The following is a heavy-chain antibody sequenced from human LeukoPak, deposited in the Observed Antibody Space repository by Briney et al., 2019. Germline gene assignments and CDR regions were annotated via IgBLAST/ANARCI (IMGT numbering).Heavy chain of an antibody. J-gene: IGHJ3*02. CDR3: ARGSVAGNHAFDI. Sequence: PGGSLRLSCAASGFSFSSYGMHWVRQAPGRGLEWVAVIWYGGSNKYYADSVKGRFTISRDNSKNTLYLQMNSLRAGDTAVYYCARGSVAGNHAFDIWGQGTVVTVSS. D-gene: IGHD6-19*01. CDR2: IWYGGSNK. CDR1: GFSFSSYG. V-gene: IGHV3-33*01.